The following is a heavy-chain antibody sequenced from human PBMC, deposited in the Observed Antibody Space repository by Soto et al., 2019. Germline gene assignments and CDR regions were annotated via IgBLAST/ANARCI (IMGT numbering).Heavy chain of an antibody. CDR1: VGSISMVGYY. CDR2: IYYSGST. D-gene: IGHD6-25*01. V-gene: IGHV4-31*03. J-gene: IGHJ6*02. Sequence: TLSLTGPFSVGSISMVGYYWSGIRQHPGKGLEWIGYIYYSGSTYYNPSLKSRVTISVDTSKNQFSLKLSSVTAADTAVYYCARGGSDGMDVWGQGTTVTVSS. CDR3: ARGGSDGMDV.